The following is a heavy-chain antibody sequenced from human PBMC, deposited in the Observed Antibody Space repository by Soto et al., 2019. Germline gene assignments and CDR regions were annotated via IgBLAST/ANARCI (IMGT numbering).Heavy chain of an antibody. V-gene: IGHV3-20*04. Sequence: GGSLRLSCAASGFTFSSYCMHWVRQAPGKGLEWVSGINWNGGSTGYADSVKGRFTISRDNAKNSLYLQMNSLRAEDTALYYCAKGYSGYDSPLYFDYWGQGTLVTVSS. D-gene: IGHD5-12*01. CDR3: AKGYSGYDSPLYFDY. CDR1: GFTFSSYC. CDR2: INWNGGST. J-gene: IGHJ4*02.